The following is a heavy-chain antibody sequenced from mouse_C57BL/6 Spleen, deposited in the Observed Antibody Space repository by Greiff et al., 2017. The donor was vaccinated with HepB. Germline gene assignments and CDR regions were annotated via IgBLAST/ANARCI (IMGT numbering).Heavy chain of an antibody. CDR2: IYPGDGDT. D-gene: IGHD6-5*01. V-gene: IGHV1-80*01. J-gene: IGHJ4*01. CDR1: GYAFSSYW. Sequence: VMLVESGAELVKPGASVKISCKASGYAFSSYWMNWVKQRPGKGLEWIGQIYPGDGDTNYNGKFKGKATLTADKSSSTAYMQLSSLTSEDSAVYFCARGTYDAMDYWGQGTSVTVSS. CDR3: ARGTYDAMDY.